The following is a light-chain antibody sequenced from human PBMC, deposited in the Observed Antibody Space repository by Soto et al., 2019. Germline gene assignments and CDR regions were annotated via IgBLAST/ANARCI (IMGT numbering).Light chain of an antibody. CDR1: QSISSW. Sequence: DIQMTQSPSTLSASVGDRVTITCRASQSISSWLAWYQQKPGKAPKLLIYDASSLESAVPSRFSGSGSDTEFTLTINNLQPDDFATYHCQEYNRYSLSYGGGTKVEIK. CDR2: DAS. J-gene: IGKJ4*01. V-gene: IGKV1-5*01. CDR3: QEYNRYSLS.